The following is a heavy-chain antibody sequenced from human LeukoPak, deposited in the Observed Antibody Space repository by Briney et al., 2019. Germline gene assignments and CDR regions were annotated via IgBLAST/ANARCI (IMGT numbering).Heavy chain of an antibody. J-gene: IGHJ3*02. V-gene: IGHV1-8*01. CDR3: AKDHPRLSEYGNDAFDI. Sequence: ASVKVSCKASGYTFTSYDINWVRQATGQGLEWMGWMNPNSGNTGYAQKFQGRVTMTRNTSISTAYMELSSLRAEDTAVYYCAKDHPRLSEYGNDAFDIWGQGTMVTVSS. CDR1: GYTFTSYD. D-gene: IGHD4/OR15-4a*01. CDR2: MNPNSGNT.